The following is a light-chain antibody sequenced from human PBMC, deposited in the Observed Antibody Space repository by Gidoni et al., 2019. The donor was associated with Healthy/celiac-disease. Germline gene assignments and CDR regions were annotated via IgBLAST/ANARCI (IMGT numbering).Light chain of an antibody. V-gene: IGKV3-20*01. J-gene: IGKJ3*01. Sequence: LWTPYQCTLYLSPGERATLSCRASQSVSSSYLAWYQQKPGQAPRLLIYGASSRATGIPDRFSGCGSGTDVTLTISRLGLQECAVQYCQSFGSSPVTFGRGTKVDIK. CDR3: QSFGSSPVT. CDR1: QSVSSSY. CDR2: GAS.